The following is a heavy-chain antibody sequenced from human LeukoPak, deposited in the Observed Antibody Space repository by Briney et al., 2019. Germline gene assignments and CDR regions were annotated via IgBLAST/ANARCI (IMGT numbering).Heavy chain of an antibody. CDR1: GFTFTSYS. V-gene: IGHV3-33*08. Sequence: GGSLRLSCAASGFTFTSYSMNWVRQAPGKGLEWVAVIWYDGSNKYYADSVKGRFTISRDNSKNTLYLQMNSLRAEDTAVYYCARTAAEHYYYGMDVWGQGTTVTVSS. D-gene: IGHD6-13*01. CDR2: IWYDGSNK. J-gene: IGHJ6*02. CDR3: ARTAAEHYYYGMDV.